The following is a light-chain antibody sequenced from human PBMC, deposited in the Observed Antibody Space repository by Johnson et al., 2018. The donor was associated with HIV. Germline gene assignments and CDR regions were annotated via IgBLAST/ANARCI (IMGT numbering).Light chain of an antibody. Sequence: QSVLTQPPSVSAAPGQKVTISCSGSSSNIGNNYISWYQQLPGTAPKLLIYDNNKRPSGIPDRFSGSKSGTSATLGITGLQTGDEAEYYCLAWDTSLRAWGVFGTGTKVTVL. V-gene: IGLV1-51*01. CDR3: LAWDTSLRAWGV. CDR2: DNN. J-gene: IGLJ1*01. CDR1: SSNIGNNY.